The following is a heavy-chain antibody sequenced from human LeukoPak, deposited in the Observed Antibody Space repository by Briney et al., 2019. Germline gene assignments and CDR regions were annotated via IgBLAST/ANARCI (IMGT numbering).Heavy chain of an antibody. J-gene: IGHJ5*02. Sequence: KPSETLSLTCTVSGGSISSYYWSWIRQPPGKGLEWIGYIYYSGSTNYNPSLKSRVTISVDTSKNQFSLKLSSVTAADTAVYYCARLRGYCSGGSCYVWFDPWGQGTLVTVSS. D-gene: IGHD2-15*01. CDR3: ARLRGYCSGGSCYVWFDP. CDR1: GGSISSYY. V-gene: IGHV4-59*01. CDR2: IYYSGST.